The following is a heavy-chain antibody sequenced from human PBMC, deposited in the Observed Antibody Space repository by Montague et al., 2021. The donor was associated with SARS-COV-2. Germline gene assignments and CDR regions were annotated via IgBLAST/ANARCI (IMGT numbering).Heavy chain of an antibody. CDR3: ARDKVVPAATEPFDY. CDR2: IKQDGSEK. Sequence: SLRLSCAASGFTFSSYWMSWVRQAPGKGLEWVAYIKQDGSEKYYVDSVKGRFTISRDNAKNSLYLQMNSLRAEDTAVYYCARDKVVPAATEPFDYWGQGTLVTVSS. CDR1: GFTFSSYW. J-gene: IGHJ4*02. D-gene: IGHD2-2*01. V-gene: IGHV3-7*05.